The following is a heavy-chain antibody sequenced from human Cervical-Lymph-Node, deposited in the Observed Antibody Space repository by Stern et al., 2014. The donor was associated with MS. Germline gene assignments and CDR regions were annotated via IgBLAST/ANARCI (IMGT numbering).Heavy chain of an antibody. CDR2: IYYSGTT. CDR3: ARFRTIFDWFDP. CDR1: GDSITSTSYY. J-gene: IGHJ5*02. V-gene: IGHV4-31*03. D-gene: IGHD3-3*01. Sequence: QVQLQESGPGLVKPSQTLSLTCTVSGDSITSTSYYWSWLRQHPTKGLEWIGYIYYSGTTYYNPSLQSRLSMSVDTSKNQFSLKLNSVTAADTAVYYCARFRTIFDWFDPWGQGTLVTVSS.